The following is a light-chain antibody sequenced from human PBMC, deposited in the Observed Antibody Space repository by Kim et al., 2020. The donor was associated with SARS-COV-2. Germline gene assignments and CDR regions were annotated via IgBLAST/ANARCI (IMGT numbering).Light chain of an antibody. V-gene: IGLV7-46*01. CDR1: TGAVTSGHF. CDR3: LLFYSGVRV. CDR2: DTN. J-gene: IGLJ2*01. Sequence: PRGTVTLPCASSTGAVTSGHFPYWFQQKPGQVPTTLIYDTNNFHSWIPARFSGSLLGGKAALTLSGAQPEDEAEYYCLLFYSGVRVFGGGTQLTVL.